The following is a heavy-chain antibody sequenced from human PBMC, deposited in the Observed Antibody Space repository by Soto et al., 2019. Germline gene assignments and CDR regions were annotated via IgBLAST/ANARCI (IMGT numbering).Heavy chain of an antibody. J-gene: IGHJ4*02. Sequence: EVQLVESGGGLVKPGGSLRLSCAASGFTFSSYSMNWVRQAPGKGLEWVSSISSSSSYIYYADSVKGRFTISRDNAKNSLYLQMNSLRAEDTAVYYCARAEVVPAAIFDYCGQGTLVTVSS. D-gene: IGHD2-2*02. V-gene: IGHV3-21*01. CDR1: GFTFSSYS. CDR3: ARAEVVPAAIFDY. CDR2: ISSSSSYI.